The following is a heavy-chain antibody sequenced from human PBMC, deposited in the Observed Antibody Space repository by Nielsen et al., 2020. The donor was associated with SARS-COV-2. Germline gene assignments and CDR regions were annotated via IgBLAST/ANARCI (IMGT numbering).Heavy chain of an antibody. CDR3: ARGYYGSGSYREYYMDV. J-gene: IGHJ6*03. Sequence: ASVKVSCKASGYTFTSYAMHWVRQAPGQRLEWMGWINAGNGNTKYSQKFQGRVTITRDTSASTAYMELSSLRSDDTAVYYCARGYYGSGSYREYYMDVWGKGTTVTVSS. CDR1: GYTFTSYA. V-gene: IGHV1-3*01. D-gene: IGHD3-10*01. CDR2: INAGNGNT.